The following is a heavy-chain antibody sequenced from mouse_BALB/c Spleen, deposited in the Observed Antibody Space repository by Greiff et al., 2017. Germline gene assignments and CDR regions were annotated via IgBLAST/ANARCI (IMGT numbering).Heavy chain of an antibody. D-gene: IGHD2-4*01. J-gene: IGHJ4*01. CDR1: GYSITSDYA. CDR3: ARRDYDGPMDY. CDR2: ISYSGST. Sequence: EVKLMESGPGLVKPSQSLSLTCTVTGYSITSDYAWNWIRQFPRNKLEWMGYISYSGSTSYNPSLKSRISITRDTSKNQFFLQLNSVTTEDTATYYCARRDYDGPMDYWGQGTSVTVSS. V-gene: IGHV3-2*02.